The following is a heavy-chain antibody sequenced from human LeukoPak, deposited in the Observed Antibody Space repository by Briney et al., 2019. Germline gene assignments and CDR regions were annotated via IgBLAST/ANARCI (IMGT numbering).Heavy chain of an antibody. J-gene: IGHJ4*02. CDR3: ARGGLFGELPSPIRDY. D-gene: IGHD3-10*01. CDR1: GYTFTGYY. Sequence: ASVKVSCKASGYTFTGYYMHWVRQAPGQGLEWMGWINPNSGGTNYAPNFQGSVTMTRDTSISTAYLELSRLRSNDTAVYYCARGGLFGELPSPIRDYWGQGTLVTVSS. CDR2: INPNSGGT. V-gene: IGHV1-2*02.